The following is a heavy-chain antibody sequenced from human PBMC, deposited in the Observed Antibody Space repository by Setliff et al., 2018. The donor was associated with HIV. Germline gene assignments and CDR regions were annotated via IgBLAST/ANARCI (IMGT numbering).Heavy chain of an antibody. D-gene: IGHD2-8*01. CDR3: ARRGRDGVFIMFATGFDP. Sequence: SETLSLTCSVSGGSISSGSYYWNWIRQPAGKGLEWIGRIYTSGSTYYNPSLKSRVAISVDTSENQFSLKLNSVTAADTAVYYCARRGRDGVFIMFATGFDPWGQGALVTVSS. J-gene: IGHJ5*02. CDR1: GGSISSGSYY. V-gene: IGHV4-61*02. CDR2: IYTSGST.